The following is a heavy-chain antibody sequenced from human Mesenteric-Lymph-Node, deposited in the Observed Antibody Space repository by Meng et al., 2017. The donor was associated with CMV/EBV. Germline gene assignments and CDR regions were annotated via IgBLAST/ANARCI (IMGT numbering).Heavy chain of an antibody. CDR3: ARAPRFSGFWSGYYPNHYYGMDL. D-gene: IGHD3-3*01. CDR2: ISAYNGNT. J-gene: IGHJ6*02. CDR1: GYTFNSYG. V-gene: IGHV1-18*01. Sequence: ASVKVSCKASGYTFNSYGISWLRQAPGQGLEWMGWISAYNGNTNYARDLQGRVTITTDTSTSTAYMELSSLRSDDTAVYYCARAPRFSGFWSGYYPNHYYGMDLWGQGTTVTVSS.